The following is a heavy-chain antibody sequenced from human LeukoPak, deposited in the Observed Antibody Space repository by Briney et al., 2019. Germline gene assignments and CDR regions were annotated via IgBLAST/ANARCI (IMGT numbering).Heavy chain of an antibody. Sequence: SETLSLTCTVSGGSISSYYWSWIRQPAGKGLEWIGRIYTSGSTNYNPALKSRITMSVDTSKNQFSLKLSSVTAADTAVYYCARVRTMIESYMDVWGKGTTVSVSS. V-gene: IGHV4-4*07. CDR1: GGSISSYY. CDR3: ARVRTMIESYMDV. J-gene: IGHJ6*03. D-gene: IGHD3-22*01. CDR2: IYTSGST.